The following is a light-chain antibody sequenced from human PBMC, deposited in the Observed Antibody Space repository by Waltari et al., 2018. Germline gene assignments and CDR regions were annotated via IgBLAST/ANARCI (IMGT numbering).Light chain of an antibody. J-gene: IGKJ5*01. CDR1: QGVSTY. Sequence: IQLTQSPSSLSASVGDRVTITCRASQGVSTYRVWYQHKPGRAPKLLISAASTLQSGVPSRFSASGSGTDFTLTINSLQPQDFATYYCQQFNNYPSTFGQGTRLEIQ. V-gene: IGKV1-9*01. CDR3: QQFNNYPST. CDR2: AAS.